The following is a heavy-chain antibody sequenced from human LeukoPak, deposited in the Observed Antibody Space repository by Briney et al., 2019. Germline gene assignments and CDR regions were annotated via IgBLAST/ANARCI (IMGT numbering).Heavy chain of an antibody. CDR1: GGSISSYY. D-gene: IGHD4-23*01. CDR2: IYTSGST. V-gene: IGHV4-4*07. J-gene: IGHJ6*04. Sequence: SETLSLTCTVSGGSISSYYWSWLRQPAGKGLEWIGLIYTSGSTNYNPSLKSRVTMSVDPSKNQFSLKLSSVTAEDTAVYYCERRWADHYYGMDVWGEGSTVTVSS. CDR3: ERRWADHYYGMDV.